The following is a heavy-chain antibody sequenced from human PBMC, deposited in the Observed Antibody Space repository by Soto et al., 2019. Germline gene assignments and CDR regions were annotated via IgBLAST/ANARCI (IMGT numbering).Heavy chain of an antibody. CDR2: ISYDGSKK. Sequence: ESGGGVVQPGRSLRLSCTASGFTFNTYAMHWVRQAPGKGLEWVAVISYDGSKKYYTDSVKGRFTISRDNSKNTLYLQMDSLRPDDTAVYYCARDKIFAGDYFYYGMDVWGQGTTVIVSS. V-gene: IGHV3-30-3*01. J-gene: IGHJ6*02. CDR3: ARDKIFAGDYFYYGMDV. CDR1: GFTFNTYA. D-gene: IGHD3-3*01.